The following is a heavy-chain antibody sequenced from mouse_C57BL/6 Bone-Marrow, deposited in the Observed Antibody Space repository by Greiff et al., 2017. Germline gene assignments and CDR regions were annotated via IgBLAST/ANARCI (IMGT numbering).Heavy chain of an antibody. Sequence: VQLQQSGPGLVQPSQSLSITCTVSGFSLTSYGVHWVRQSPGTGLEWLGVIWSGGSTDYNAAFISRLSISKANSKTHVFFKVNSLQAADKAINYCVREGGLSALDYWGQGTLVTVSA. CDR2: IWSGGST. CDR3: VREGGLSALDY. D-gene: IGHD6-5*01. CDR1: GFSLTSYG. J-gene: IGHJ3*01. V-gene: IGHV2-2*01.